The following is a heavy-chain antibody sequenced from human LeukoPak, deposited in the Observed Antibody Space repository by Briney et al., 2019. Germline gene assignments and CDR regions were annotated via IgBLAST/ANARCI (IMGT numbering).Heavy chain of an antibody. CDR1: GGSFSGYY. Sequence: SSETLSLTCAVYGGSFSGYYWSWIRQPPGKGLEWIGEINHSGSTNYNPSLKSRVTISVDTSKNQFSLKLSSVTAADTAVYYCARYSSNDAFDIWGQGTMVTVSS. CDR3: ARYSSNDAFDI. V-gene: IGHV4-34*01. J-gene: IGHJ3*02. D-gene: IGHD6-13*01. CDR2: INHSGST.